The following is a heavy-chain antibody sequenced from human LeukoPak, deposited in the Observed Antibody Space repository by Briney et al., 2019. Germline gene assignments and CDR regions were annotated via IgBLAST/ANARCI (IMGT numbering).Heavy chain of an antibody. CDR2: INPNSSGT. CDR3: ARDYLNPAAGGGDLIDY. Sequence: ASVKVSCKASGYTFTGYYMHWVRQAPGQGLEWMGWINPNSSGTNYAQKFQGRVTMTRDTSISTAYMELSRLRSDDTAVYYCARDYLNPAAGGGDLIDYWGQGTLVTVSS. D-gene: IGHD2-21*02. V-gene: IGHV1-2*02. CDR1: GYTFTGYY. J-gene: IGHJ4*02.